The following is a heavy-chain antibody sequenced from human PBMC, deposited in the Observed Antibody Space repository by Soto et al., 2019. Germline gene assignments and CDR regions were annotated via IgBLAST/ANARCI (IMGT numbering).Heavy chain of an antibody. CDR3: ARGWTPLGPSVGWYEAWFGRYGMDV. CDR2: INAGNGNT. V-gene: IGHV1-3*05. J-gene: IGHJ6*02. CDR1: GYTFTSYA. Sequence: QVQLVQSGAEEKKPGASVKVSCKASGYTFTSYAMHWVRQAPGQRLEWMGWINAGNGNTKYSQKFQGRVTITRDTSASTAYMELSSLRSEDTAVYYCARGWTPLGPSVGWYEAWFGRYGMDVWGQGTTVTVSS. D-gene: IGHD3-10*01.